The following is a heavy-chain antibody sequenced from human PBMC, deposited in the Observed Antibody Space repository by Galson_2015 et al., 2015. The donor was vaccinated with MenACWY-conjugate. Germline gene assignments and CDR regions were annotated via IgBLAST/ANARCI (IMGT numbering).Heavy chain of an antibody. CDR1: GFTFSNYA. CDR2: IRVSGGSA. CDR3: AKDRETGSYFDY. V-gene: IGHV3-23*01. J-gene: IGHJ4*02. Sequence: SLRLSCAASGFTFSNYAMHWVRQTPGKGLEWVSVIRVSGGSAYNADSAKGRFTVSRDNSKNTLYLQMNSLTAEDTAVYYCAKDRETGSYFDYWGQGTLVTVSS. D-gene: IGHD1-26*01.